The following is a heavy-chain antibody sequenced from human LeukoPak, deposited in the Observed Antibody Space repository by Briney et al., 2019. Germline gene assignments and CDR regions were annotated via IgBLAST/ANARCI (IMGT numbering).Heavy chain of an antibody. CDR2: IYYSGGT. CDR1: GCTISNYI. CDR3: ARPSSCVSTAVAFDI. D-gene: IGHD6-19*01. J-gene: IGHJ3*02. V-gene: IGHV4-59*01. Sequence: SETLSLTCTASGCTISNYIWSWIRQPPGKGLEWIGYIYYSGGTNYNPSLKSLVTTTVGTSKNQFSLKLSSVTAAYMAVYYCARPSSCVSTAVAFDIWGQGTMVTVSS.